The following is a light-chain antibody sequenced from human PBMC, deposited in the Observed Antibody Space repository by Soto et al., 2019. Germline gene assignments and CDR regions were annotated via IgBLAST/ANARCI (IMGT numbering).Light chain of an antibody. V-gene: IGLV2-14*01. J-gene: IGLJ3*02. Sequence: QSALTQPASVSGSPGQSITISCTGTTSDVGRYNYVSWHQQHPGKAPKLLIFDVSSRPSGVSDRFSGSKSGNTASLTISGLQAEDEADYYCNSYTTGTTWVFGGGTKLTVL. CDR3: NSYTTGTTWV. CDR1: TSDVGRYNY. CDR2: DVS.